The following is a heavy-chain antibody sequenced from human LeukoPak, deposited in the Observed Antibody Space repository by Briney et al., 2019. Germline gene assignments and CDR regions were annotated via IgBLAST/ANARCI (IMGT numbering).Heavy chain of an antibody. V-gene: IGHV4-34*01. J-gene: IGHJ4*02. CDR2: INHSGST. D-gene: IGHD1-26*01. CDR3: ARDRGGAQLGD. Sequence: PSETLSLTCAVYGGSFSGYYWSWIRQPPGKGLEWIGEINHSGSTYYNPSLKSRVTISVDTSKNQFSLKLSSVTAADTAVYYCARDRGGAQLGDWGQGTLVTVSS. CDR1: GGSFSGYY.